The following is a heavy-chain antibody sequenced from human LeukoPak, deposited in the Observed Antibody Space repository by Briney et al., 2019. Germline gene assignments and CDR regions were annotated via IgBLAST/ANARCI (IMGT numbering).Heavy chain of an antibody. CDR2: FAHDEQT. CDR3: ARHGGSGTFPLDN. D-gene: IGHD3-10*01. J-gene: IGHJ4*02. Sequence: SETLSLTCSVSVRSISGVSWSWIRQTPGRGLEWLGYFAHDEQTSYNPSLRSRITVSADTSKNQISLKLRSVTAADTAIYYCARHGGSGTFPLDNWGQGILVTVSS. V-gene: IGHV4-59*08. CDR1: VRSISGVS.